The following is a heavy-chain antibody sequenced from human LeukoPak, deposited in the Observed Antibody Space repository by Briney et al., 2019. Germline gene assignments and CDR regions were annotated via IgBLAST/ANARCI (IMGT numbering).Heavy chain of an antibody. CDR3: ARFGYCSSTSCYGDAFDI. Sequence: PETLSLTCTVSGGSISSYYWSWIRQPPGKGLEWIGRLYNSGSTNYNPSLKSRVTMSVDTSKNQFSLKLSSVTAADTAVYYCARFGYCSSTSCYGDAFDIWGQGTMVTVSS. V-gene: IGHV4-4*07. J-gene: IGHJ3*02. CDR2: LYNSGST. CDR1: GGSISSYY. D-gene: IGHD2-2*01.